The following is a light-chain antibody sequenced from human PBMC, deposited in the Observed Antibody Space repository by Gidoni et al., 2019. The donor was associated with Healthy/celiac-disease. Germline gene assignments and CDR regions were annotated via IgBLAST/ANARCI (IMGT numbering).Light chain of an antibody. V-gene: IGKV3D-15*01. J-gene: IGKJ5*01. CDR2: GAS. Sequence: LSCRASQSVSSNLAWYQQKPGQAPRLLIYGASTRATGIPARFSGSGSGTEFTLTISSLQSEDFAVYYCQQYNNWPLSFGQGTRLEIK. CDR1: QSVSSN. CDR3: QQYNNWPLS.